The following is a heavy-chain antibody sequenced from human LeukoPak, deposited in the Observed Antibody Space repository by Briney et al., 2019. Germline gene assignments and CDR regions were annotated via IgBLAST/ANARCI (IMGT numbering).Heavy chain of an antibody. CDR1: GYTFTGYY. CDR2: INPNSGGT. Sequence: ASVKASCKASGYTFTGYYMHWVRQAPGQGLEWMGWINPNSGGTNYAQKFQGRVTMTRDTSISTAYMELSRLRSDDTAVYYCARRGGYCSGGSCCVYFDYWGQGTLVTVSS. D-gene: IGHD2-15*01. V-gene: IGHV1-2*02. CDR3: ARRGGYCSGGSCCVYFDY. J-gene: IGHJ4*02.